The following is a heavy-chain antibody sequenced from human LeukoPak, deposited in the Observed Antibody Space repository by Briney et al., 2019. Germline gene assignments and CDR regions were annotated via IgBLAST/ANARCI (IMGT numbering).Heavy chain of an antibody. V-gene: IGHV3-23*01. J-gene: IGHJ4*02. D-gene: IGHD2-2*01. Sequence: GGSLRLSCAASGFTFSNYAMSWVRQAPGKGLEWVSVIGSSGGCTYYADSVKGRFTISRDNSKNTLYLQMNSLRAEDTAVYYCAKGGRTSCHSHLDYWGQGTLVTVSS. CDR1: GFTFSNYA. CDR2: IGSSGGCT. CDR3: AKGGRTSCHSHLDY.